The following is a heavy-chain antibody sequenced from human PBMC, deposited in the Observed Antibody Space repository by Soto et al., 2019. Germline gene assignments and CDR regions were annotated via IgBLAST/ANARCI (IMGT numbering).Heavy chain of an antibody. Sequence: QAHLVESGGGVVQPGRSLRLSCAASGFTFTSYGMHWVRQAPGTRLEWVAVISYDGGLQHYADSVKGRFTISRDNSKNMLLLQMNSLRAEDTAVYYCVSDRGCGHASVPYSWGQGTLVSVSS. CDR2: ISYDGGLQ. CDR1: GFTFTSYG. J-gene: IGHJ4*02. V-gene: IGHV3-30*03. CDR3: VSDRGCGHASVPYS. D-gene: IGHD3-16*01.